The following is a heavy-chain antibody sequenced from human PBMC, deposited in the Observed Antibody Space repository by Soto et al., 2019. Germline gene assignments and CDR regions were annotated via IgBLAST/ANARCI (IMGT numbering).Heavy chain of an antibody. CDR2: IYYSGST. D-gene: IGHD2-8*01. V-gene: IGHV4-31*03. CDR1: GGSISSGGYY. CDR3: ARGAPMYGYGTNGVSDFDY. J-gene: IGHJ4*02. Sequence: SLTCTVSGGSISSGGYYWSWIRQHPGKGLEWIGYIYYSGSTYYNPSLKSRVTISVDTSKNQFSLKLSSVTAADTAVYYCARGAPMYGYGTNGVSDFDYWGQGTLVTVSS.